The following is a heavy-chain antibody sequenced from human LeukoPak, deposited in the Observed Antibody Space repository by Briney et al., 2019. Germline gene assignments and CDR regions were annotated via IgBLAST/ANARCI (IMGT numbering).Heavy chain of an antibody. Sequence: GESLKISCKASGYSFTDYWIVWVRQMPGKGLEWMGAIYPGDSDTRYSPSLDGQVTISADKSVSTTYLQWSSLQASDTAMYYCARPSSLYGGTSEDYWGQGALVTVSS. CDR1: GYSFTDYW. J-gene: IGHJ4*02. CDR3: ARPSSLYGGTSEDY. V-gene: IGHV5-51*01. CDR2: IYPGDSDT. D-gene: IGHD4-23*01.